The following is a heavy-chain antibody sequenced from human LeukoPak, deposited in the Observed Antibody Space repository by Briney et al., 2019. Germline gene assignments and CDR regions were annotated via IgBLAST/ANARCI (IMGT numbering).Heavy chain of an antibody. CDR2: INHSGST. CDR3: ARHDYYYYYYMDV. V-gene: IGHV4-39*01. Sequence: KPSETLSLTCTVSGGSISSSSYYWSWIRQPPGKGLEWIGEINHSGSTNYNPSLKSRVTISVDTSKNQFSLKLSSVTAADTAVYYCARHDYYYYYYMDVWGKGTTVTISS. J-gene: IGHJ6*03. CDR1: GGSISSSSYY.